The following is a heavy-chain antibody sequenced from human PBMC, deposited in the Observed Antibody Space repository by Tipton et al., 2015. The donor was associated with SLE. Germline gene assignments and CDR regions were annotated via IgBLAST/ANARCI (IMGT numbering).Heavy chain of an antibody. CDR1: GGSLSSRSKY. V-gene: IGHV4-39*07. D-gene: IGHD5-18*01. CDR3: ARLHGYSYGLSWFDP. CDR2: IYYTGTTT. J-gene: IGHJ5*02. Sequence: TLSLTCTVSGGSLSSRSKYWAWIRQPPGKGLEWIGGIYYTGTTTYYNSFLKSRVTMSVDTSKNQFSLRLTSVIAADTAVYYCARLHGYSYGLSWFDPWGQGTLISVSS.